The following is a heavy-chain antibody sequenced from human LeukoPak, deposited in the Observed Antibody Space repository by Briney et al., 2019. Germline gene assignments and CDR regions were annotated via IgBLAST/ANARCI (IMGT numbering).Heavy chain of an antibody. CDR1: GFTFSSYA. Sequence: GGSLRLSCAASGFTFSSYAMSWVRQAPGKGLEWISYISTSATTIYYANSVKGRFTISRDNAKKSLYLQMNSLRVEDAGVYYCASWGEGALDNWGQGTLVTVSS. CDR2: ISTSATTI. V-gene: IGHV3-48*01. D-gene: IGHD1-26*01. J-gene: IGHJ4*02. CDR3: ASWGEGALDN.